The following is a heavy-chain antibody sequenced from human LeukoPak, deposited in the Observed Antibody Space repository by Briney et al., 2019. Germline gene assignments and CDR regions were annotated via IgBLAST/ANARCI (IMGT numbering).Heavy chain of an antibody. Sequence: GGSLRLSCAASGFTSSAIHWVRQSPGKGLEWLAIISFDGAYRYYADSVKGRFTISRDISKNTFYLQMSSLAADDAALYYCAKDQQGGAGSGRFDYWGQGTLVTVSS. CDR1: GFTSSA. CDR3: AKDQQGGAGSGRFDY. V-gene: IGHV3-30*04. D-gene: IGHD3-10*01. J-gene: IGHJ4*02. CDR2: ISFDGAYR.